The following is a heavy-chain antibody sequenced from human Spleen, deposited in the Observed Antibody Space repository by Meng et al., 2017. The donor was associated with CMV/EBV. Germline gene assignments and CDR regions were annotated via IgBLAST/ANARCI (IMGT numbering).Heavy chain of an antibody. D-gene: IGHD2-2*01. V-gene: IGHV1-69*05. J-gene: IGHJ6*02. CDR3: ARDDLDTSCYEDCHYYGMDV. CDR2: IIPVFGTV. Sequence: SVKVSCKTSGGTFRSYAITWVRQAPGQGLEWMGGIIPVFGTVDYAQKFQGRVTITTDESMSTAYMELSSLRSEDTAVYYCARDDLDTSCYEDCHYYGMDVWGQGTSVTVSS. CDR1: GGTFRSYA.